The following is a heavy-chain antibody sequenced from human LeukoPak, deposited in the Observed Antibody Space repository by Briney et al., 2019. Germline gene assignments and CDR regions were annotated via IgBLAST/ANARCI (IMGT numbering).Heavy chain of an antibody. D-gene: IGHD2-2*01. CDR3: ARGGGSLVVLPGDH. V-gene: IGHV3-23*01. J-gene: IGHJ4*02. CDR1: GFTFSSYA. CDR2: ISGSGGST. Sequence: GGSLTLSCAASGFTFSSYAMSWVRQAPGKGLGWVSAISGSGGSTYYVDSVKGRFTVSRDNAKETLYLQLDSLRGEDTAIYYCARGGGSLVVLPGDHWGQGSLVTVSS.